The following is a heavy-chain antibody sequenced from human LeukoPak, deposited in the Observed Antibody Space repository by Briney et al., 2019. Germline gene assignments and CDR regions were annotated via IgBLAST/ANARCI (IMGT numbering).Heavy chain of an antibody. J-gene: IGHJ5*02. D-gene: IGHD6-19*01. Sequence: SETLSLTCAVSGGSISSGGYSWSWIRQPPGKGLEWIGYIYHSGSTYYNPSLKSRVTISVDRSKNQFSLKLSSVTAADTAVYHCAGSAYSSGWYWFDPWGQGTLVTVSS. V-gene: IGHV4-30-2*01. CDR1: GGSISSGGYS. CDR3: AGSAYSSGWYWFDP. CDR2: IYHSGST.